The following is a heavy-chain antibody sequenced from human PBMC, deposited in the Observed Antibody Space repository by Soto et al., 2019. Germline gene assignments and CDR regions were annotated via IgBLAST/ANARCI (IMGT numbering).Heavy chain of an antibody. J-gene: IGHJ5*02. D-gene: IGHD3-16*01. Sequence: KPSETLSLTCAVYGGFLSESYWTWIRQPPGKGLEWIGEINHVGGTHYNPSLKRRVTMSVDTSQNQFSLRLISVTAADTAMYFCVRIRYQLPSSVLWLDPWGQGTPVPVSS. CDR2: INHVGGT. CDR3: VRIRYQLPSSVLWLDP. V-gene: IGHV4-34*01. CDR1: GGFLSESY.